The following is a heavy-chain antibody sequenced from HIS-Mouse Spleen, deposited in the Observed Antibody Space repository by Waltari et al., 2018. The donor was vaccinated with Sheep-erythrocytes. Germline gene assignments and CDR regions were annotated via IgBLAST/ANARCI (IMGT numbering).Heavy chain of an antibody. V-gene: IGHV4-39*01. J-gene: IGHJ4*02. CDR3: ARHKDTAMVHFDY. CDR2: IYYSGST. CDR1: GGSIISISYY. Sequence: QLQLQASGPGLVKPSATLSLTCPVPGGSIISISYYWGCVSQPPGKGLEWIGSIYYSGSTYYNPSLKSRVTISVDTSKNQFSLKLSSVTAADTAVYYCARHKDTAMVHFDYWGQGTLVTVSS. D-gene: IGHD5-18*01.